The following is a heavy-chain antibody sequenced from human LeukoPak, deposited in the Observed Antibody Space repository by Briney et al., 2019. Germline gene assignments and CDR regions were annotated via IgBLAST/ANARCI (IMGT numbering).Heavy chain of an antibody. CDR1: GFSFSSYW. Sequence: GGSLRLSCAASGFSFSSYWMSWVRQAPGKGLEWVANTKQDGSEKYYVDSVKGRFTISRDNAKNSLYLQMNSLRAEDTAVYYCARDSDIVTGSKSHFDYWGQGTLVTVSS. J-gene: IGHJ4*02. CDR3: ARDSDIVTGSKSHFDY. CDR2: TKQDGSEK. V-gene: IGHV3-7*01. D-gene: IGHD3-9*01.